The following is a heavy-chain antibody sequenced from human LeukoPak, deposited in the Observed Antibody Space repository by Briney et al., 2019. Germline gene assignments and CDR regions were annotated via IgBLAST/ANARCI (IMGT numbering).Heavy chain of an antibody. CDR1: GFTFSSYA. CDR3: AKAHSFYDSSGYYFDY. V-gene: IGHV3-23*01. Sequence: HTGGSLRLSCAASGFTFSSYAMSWVRQAPGKGLEWVSAISGSGGSTYYADSVKGRLTISRDNSKNTLYLQMNSLRAEDTAVYYCAKAHSFYDSSGYYFDYRGQGTLVTVSS. J-gene: IGHJ4*02. CDR2: ISGSGGST. D-gene: IGHD3-22*01.